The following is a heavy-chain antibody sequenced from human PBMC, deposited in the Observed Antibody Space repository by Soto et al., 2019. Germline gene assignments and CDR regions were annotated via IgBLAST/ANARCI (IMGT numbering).Heavy chain of an antibody. CDR3: ARGVAAGYDY. J-gene: IGHJ4*02. CDR2: MSPNSGNT. Sequence: ASVKVSCKASGYTFTSYDINWVRQATGQGLEWMGWMSPNSGNTGYAQKFQGRVTMTGDTSISTAFMEVGSLTFEDTAVYFCARGVAAGYDYWGQGTLVTVSS. V-gene: IGHV1-8*01. D-gene: IGHD6-13*01. CDR1: GYTFTSYD.